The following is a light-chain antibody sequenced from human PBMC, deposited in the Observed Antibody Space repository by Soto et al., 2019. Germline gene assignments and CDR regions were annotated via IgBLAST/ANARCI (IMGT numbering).Light chain of an antibody. Sequence: EIVLTQSPGTLSLSPGERATLSCRASQSVSSVYLAWYQQKPGQAPRLLIHGASTRATGIPDRFSGTGSGTDFTLTISRLEPEDFAVYFCQQCRGSRTFGHGTKVEIK. CDR2: GAS. J-gene: IGKJ1*01. V-gene: IGKV3-20*01. CDR1: QSVSSVY. CDR3: QQCRGSRT.